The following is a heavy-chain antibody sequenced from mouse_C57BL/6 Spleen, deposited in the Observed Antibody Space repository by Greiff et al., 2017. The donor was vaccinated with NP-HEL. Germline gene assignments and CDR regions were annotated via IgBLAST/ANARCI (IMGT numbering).Heavy chain of an antibody. D-gene: IGHD1-1*01. CDR1: GYSFTDYN. J-gene: IGHJ1*03. CDR3: ARFTTVVASYWYFDV. V-gene: IGHV1-39*01. CDR2: INPNYGTT. Sequence: VHVKQSGPELVKPGASVKISCKASGYSFTDYNMNWVKQSNGKSLEWIGVINPNYGTTSYNQKFKGKATLTVDQSSSTAYMQLNSLTSEDSAVYYCARFTTVVASYWYFDVWGTGTTVTVSS.